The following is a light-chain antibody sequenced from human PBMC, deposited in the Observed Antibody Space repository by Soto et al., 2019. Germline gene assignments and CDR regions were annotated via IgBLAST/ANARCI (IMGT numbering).Light chain of an antibody. CDR2: EGS. Sequence: QPVLTQPASVSGSPGQSITISCTGTSSDVGSYNLVSWYQQHPGKAPKLMIYEGSKRPSGLSNRFSGSKSGNTASLTISGLQAEDEADYYCCSYAGSGTWVFGGGTKLTVL. CDR3: CSYAGSGTWV. J-gene: IGLJ2*01. V-gene: IGLV2-23*01. CDR1: SSDVGSYNL.